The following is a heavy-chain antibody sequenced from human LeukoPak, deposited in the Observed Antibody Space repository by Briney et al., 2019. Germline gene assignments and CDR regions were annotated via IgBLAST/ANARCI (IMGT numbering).Heavy chain of an antibody. CDR2: INSDGTST. V-gene: IGHV3-74*03. CDR1: GFTFSSYW. CDR3: ARVTSSRGAIDI. D-gene: IGHD6-13*01. Sequence: GGSLRLSCAASGFTFSSYWMYWVLQAPGKGLVWVSRINSDGTSTTYAESVKGRFTISRDNAKNTLYLQTNSLRAEDTAMYYCARVTSSRGAIDIWGQGTMVTVSS. J-gene: IGHJ3*02.